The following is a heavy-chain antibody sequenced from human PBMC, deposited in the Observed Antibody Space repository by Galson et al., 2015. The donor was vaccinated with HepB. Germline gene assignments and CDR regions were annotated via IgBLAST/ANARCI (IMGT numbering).Heavy chain of an antibody. D-gene: IGHD1-26*01. CDR3: ARDDGGSYPFDY. J-gene: IGHJ4*02. CDR2: IWYDGSNK. CDR1: GFTFSSYG. V-gene: IGHV3-33*08. Sequence: SLRLSCAASGFTFSSYGMHWVRQAPGKGLEWVAVIWYDGSNKYYADSVKGRFTISRDNSKNTLYLQMNSLRAEDTAVYYCARDDGGSYPFDYWGQGTLVTVSS.